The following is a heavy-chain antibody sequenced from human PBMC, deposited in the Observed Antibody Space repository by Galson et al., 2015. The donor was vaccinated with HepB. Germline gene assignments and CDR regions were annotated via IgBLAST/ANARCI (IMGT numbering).Heavy chain of an antibody. D-gene: IGHD2-21*02. J-gene: IGHJ6*02. CDR3: ARGFCESLPGGLGV. CDR2: TYYRSKWYS. Sequence: CAISGDSVSSNIAAWNWIRQSPSRGLEWLGRTYYRSKWYSDYAVSVRSRITIKPDTSKNQFSLQLDSVTPDDTAVYYCARGFCESLPGGLGVWGQGTTVTVSS. V-gene: IGHV6-1*01. CDR1: GDSVSSNIAA.